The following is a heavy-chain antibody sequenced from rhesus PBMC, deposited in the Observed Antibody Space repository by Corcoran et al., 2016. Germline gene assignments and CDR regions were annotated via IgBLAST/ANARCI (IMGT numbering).Heavy chain of an antibody. J-gene: IGHJ4*01. Sequence: QLQLQESGPGLVKPSETLSVTCAVSGGSISSSYWSWIRQAPGKGQGVIGYIYGSGSSTNYHPSLKSRVTLSVDTAKNQFSLKLSYVTAADPAVYYCARGGIAAEFDYWGQGVLVTVSS. CDR2: IYGSGSST. V-gene: IGHV4-169*01. CDR1: GGSISSSY. D-gene: IGHD6-13*01. CDR3: ARGGIAAEFDY.